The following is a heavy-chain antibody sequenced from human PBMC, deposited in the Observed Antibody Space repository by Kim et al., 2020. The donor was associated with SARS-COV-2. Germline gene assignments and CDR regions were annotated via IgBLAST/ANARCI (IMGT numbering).Heavy chain of an antibody. J-gene: IGHJ6*02. CDR3: ARDLNGMDV. CDR1: GYSISSGYY. Sequence: SETLSLTCTVSGYSISSGYYWGWIRQPPGTGLEWIGSIYHSGSTYYNPSLKSRVTISVDTSKNQFSLKLSSVTAADTAVYYCARDLNGMDVWGQGTTVTVSS. CDR2: IYHSGST. V-gene: IGHV4-38-2*02.